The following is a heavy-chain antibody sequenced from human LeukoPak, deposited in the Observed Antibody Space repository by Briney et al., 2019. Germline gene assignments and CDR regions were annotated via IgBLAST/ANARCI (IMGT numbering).Heavy chain of an antibody. D-gene: IGHD6-19*01. V-gene: IGHV3-7*01. CDR3: ARGRTSQWLHFAV. Sequence: GGSLRLSCAASGFTFSSYWMSWVRQAPGKGLEWVANIKQDGSEKYYVDSVKGRFTISRDNAKNSLYLQMNSLRAEDTAVYYCARGRTSQWLHFAVWGQGTTVTVSS. CDR1: GFTFSSYW. J-gene: IGHJ6*02. CDR2: IKQDGSEK.